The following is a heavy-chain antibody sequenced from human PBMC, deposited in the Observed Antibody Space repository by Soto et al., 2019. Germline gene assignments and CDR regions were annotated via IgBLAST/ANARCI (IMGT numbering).Heavy chain of an antibody. CDR3: AREDGSGDFEY. J-gene: IGHJ4*02. CDR2: IGTAGDT. Sequence: GGSLRLSCAASGFTFSSYDMHWVRQATGKGLEWVSAIGTAGDTYYPGSVKGRFTISRENAKNSLYLQMNSLRAEDTAVYYCAREDGSGDFEYWGQGTLVTVSS. V-gene: IGHV3-13*01. CDR1: GFTFSSYD. D-gene: IGHD3-10*01.